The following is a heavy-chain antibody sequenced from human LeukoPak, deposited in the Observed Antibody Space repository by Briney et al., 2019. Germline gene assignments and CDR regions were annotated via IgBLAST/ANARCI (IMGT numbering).Heavy chain of an antibody. Sequence: GGSLRLSCAASGFTFSSYAMSWVRQAPGQGLEWVSAISAGGDSPYYADSVEGRFSISRDNSKNTLYLQMNSLRAEDTAVYYCAKDPITMVRGVLDYWGQGTLVTVSS. J-gene: IGHJ4*02. CDR2: ISAGGDSP. D-gene: IGHD3-10*01. CDR3: AKDPITMVRGVLDY. V-gene: IGHV3-23*01. CDR1: GFTFSSYA.